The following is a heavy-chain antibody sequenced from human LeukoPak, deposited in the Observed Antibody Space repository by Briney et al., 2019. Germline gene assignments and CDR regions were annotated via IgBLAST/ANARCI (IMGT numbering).Heavy chain of an antibody. CDR1: GGSISSGGYS. Sequence: SETLSLTCAVSGGSISSGGYSWSWIRQPPGKGLEWIGYIYHSGSTYYHPSLKSRVTISVDRSKNQFSLKLSSVTAADTAVYYCARAAYDYYDSSGYPALVDYWGQGTLVTVSS. D-gene: IGHD3-22*01. CDR2: IYHSGST. J-gene: IGHJ4*02. V-gene: IGHV4-30-2*01. CDR3: ARAAYDYYDSSGYPALVDY.